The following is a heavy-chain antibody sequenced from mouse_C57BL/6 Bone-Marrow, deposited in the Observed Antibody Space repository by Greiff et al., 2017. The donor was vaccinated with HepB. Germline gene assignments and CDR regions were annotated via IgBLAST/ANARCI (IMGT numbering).Heavy chain of an antibody. CDR2: IDPSDSYT. CDR1: GYTFTSYW. Sequence: VQLQQPGAELVKPGASVKLSCKASGYTFTSYWMQWVKQRPGQGLEWIGEIDPSDSYTNYNQKFKGKATLTVDTSSSTAYMQLSSLTSEDSAVYYCATYYGSRHWYFDVWGTGTTVTVSS. CDR3: ATYYGSRHWYFDV. D-gene: IGHD1-1*01. V-gene: IGHV1-50*01. J-gene: IGHJ1*03.